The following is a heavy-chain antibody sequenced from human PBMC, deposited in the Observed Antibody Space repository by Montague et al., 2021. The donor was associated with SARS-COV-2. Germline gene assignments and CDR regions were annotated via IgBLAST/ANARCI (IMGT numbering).Heavy chain of an antibody. CDR1: GGSISSGGYY. CDR3: ARDVGWYSSSWFDY. CDR2: IYCSGST. D-gene: IGHD6-13*01. Sequence: TLSLTCTVSGGSISSGGYYWGWIRQHPGKGLEWIGYIYCSGSTYYNPSLKSRVTISVDTSKNQFSLKLSSVTAADTAVYYCARDVGWYSSSWFDYWGQGTLVTVSS. J-gene: IGHJ4*02. V-gene: IGHV4-31*03.